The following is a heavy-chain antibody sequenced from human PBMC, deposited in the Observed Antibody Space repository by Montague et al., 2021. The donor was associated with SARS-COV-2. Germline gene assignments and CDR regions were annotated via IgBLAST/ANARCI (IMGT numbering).Heavy chain of an antibody. D-gene: IGHD3-9*01. Sequence: ESLSLICTVSGGSISSYYWSWIRQPPGKGLEWIGYIYYSGSTNYNPSLKSRVTISVDTSKNQFSLKLSSVTAADTAVYYCARTYYDILTGYYNRGAFDIWGQGTMVTVSS. CDR3: ARTYYDILTGYYNRGAFDI. CDR1: GGSISSYY. V-gene: IGHV4-59*08. CDR2: IYYSGST. J-gene: IGHJ3*02.